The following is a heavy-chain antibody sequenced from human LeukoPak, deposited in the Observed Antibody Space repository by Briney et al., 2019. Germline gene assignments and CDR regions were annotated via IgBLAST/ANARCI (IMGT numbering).Heavy chain of an antibody. Sequence: SQXLSLTXXVSGGSISSGDYYWSWIRQPPGRGLEWIGYIYYSRSTYYNPSLKSRVTISVDTSKNQFSLKLSSVTAADTAVYYCARDRGAQWWYFDLWGRGTLVTVSS. CDR1: GGSISSGDYY. J-gene: IGHJ2*01. D-gene: IGHD6-19*01. CDR2: IYYSRST. V-gene: IGHV4-30-4*01. CDR3: ARDRGAQWWYFDL.